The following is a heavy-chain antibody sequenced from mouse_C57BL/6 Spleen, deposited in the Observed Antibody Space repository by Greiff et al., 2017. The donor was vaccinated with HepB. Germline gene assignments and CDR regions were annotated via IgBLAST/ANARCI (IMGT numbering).Heavy chain of an antibody. V-gene: IGHV3-2*02. J-gene: IGHJ2*01. CDR1: GYSITSDYA. Sequence: DVKLQESGPGLVKPSQSLSLTCTVTGYSITSDYAWNWIRQFPGNKLEWMGYISYSGSTSYNPSLKSRISITRDTSKNQFFLQLNSVTTEDTATYYCASSIMANWGQGTTLTVSS. CDR2: ISYSGST. CDR3: ASSIMAN.